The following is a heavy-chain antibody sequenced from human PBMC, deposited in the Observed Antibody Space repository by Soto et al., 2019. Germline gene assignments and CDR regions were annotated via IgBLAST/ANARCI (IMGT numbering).Heavy chain of an antibody. CDR1: GDTFTSYY. V-gene: IGHV1-46*01. Sequence: VASVKVSCKAPGDTFTSYYLNWVRQAPGQGLEWMGVINPHGGSTKYAQKFQGRITMTRDTSGSTVYMELSSLRSDDTAIYYCARSSGGNFGIIIEGSNWFDPWGQGTLVTVSS. CDR2: INPHGGST. CDR3: ARSSGGNFGIIIEGSNWFDP. D-gene: IGHD3-3*01. J-gene: IGHJ5*02.